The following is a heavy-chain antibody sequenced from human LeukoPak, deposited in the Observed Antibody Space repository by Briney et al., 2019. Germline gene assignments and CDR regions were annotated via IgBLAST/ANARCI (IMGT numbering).Heavy chain of an antibody. CDR3: ARDSPDCSGGSCYSPRYYYYMDV. D-gene: IGHD2-15*01. Sequence: ASVKVSCKASGYTFTGYYMHWVRPAPGQGLGWMGWINPNSGGTNYAQKFQGRVTMTRDTSISTAYMALSRLRSDDTAVYYCARDSPDCSGGSCYSPRYYYYMDVWGKGTTVTVSS. V-gene: IGHV1-2*02. CDR1: GYTFTGYY. CDR2: INPNSGGT. J-gene: IGHJ6*03.